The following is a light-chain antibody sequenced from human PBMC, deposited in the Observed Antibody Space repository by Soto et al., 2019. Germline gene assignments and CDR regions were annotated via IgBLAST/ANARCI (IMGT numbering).Light chain of an antibody. CDR3: HQYNNWHPWT. CDR1: HSVSSSY. V-gene: IGKV3-15*01. CDR2: DAS. J-gene: IGKJ1*01. Sequence: EIVLTQSPGTLSLSPGERATLSCRASHSVSSSYLAWYQQKPGQAPRLLIYDASTRATGIPARFSGSGSGTEFTLTISSLQYEDFAVYYCHQYNNWHPWTFGQGTKVDIK.